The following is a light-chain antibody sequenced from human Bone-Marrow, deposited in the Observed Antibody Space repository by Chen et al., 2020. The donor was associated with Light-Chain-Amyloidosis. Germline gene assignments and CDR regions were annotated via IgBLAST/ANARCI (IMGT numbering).Light chain of an antibody. Sequence: AIRMTQSPSSFSASTGDRVTITCRASQAISSYLAWYQQKPGKAPNLLISAASTLQSGVPSRFSGGGSGTDFTLTIGCLQSEDFATYYCQQYHAYPYTFGQGTKMEI. CDR1: QAISSY. CDR2: AAS. V-gene: IGKV1-8*01. J-gene: IGKJ2*01. CDR3: QQYHAYPYT.